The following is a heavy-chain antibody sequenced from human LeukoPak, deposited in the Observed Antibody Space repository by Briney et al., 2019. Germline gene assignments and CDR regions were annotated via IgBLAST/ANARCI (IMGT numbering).Heavy chain of an antibody. CDR3: AKRRGLELLYYYYMDV. CDR1: GFTFSSYT. CDR2: ISGSGGST. V-gene: IGHV3-23*01. Sequence: GGSLRLSCAASGFTFSSYTMSWVRQAPGKGLEWVSAISGSGGSTYYADSVKGRFTISRDNSKNTLYLQMNSLRAEDTAVYYCAKRRGLELLYYYYMDVWGKGTTVTVSS. D-gene: IGHD1-7*01. J-gene: IGHJ6*03.